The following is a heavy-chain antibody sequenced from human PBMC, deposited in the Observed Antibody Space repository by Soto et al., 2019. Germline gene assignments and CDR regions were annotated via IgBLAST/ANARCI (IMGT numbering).Heavy chain of an antibody. J-gene: IGHJ6*02. V-gene: IGHV1-2*04. CDR1: GYTFTGYY. Sequence: GASVKVSCKASGYTFTGYYMHWVRQAPGQGLEWMGWINPNSGGTNYAQKFQGWVTMTRDTSISTAYMELSRLRSDDTAVYYCARERITIFGVVEAGDYYYGMDVWGQGTTVTVSS. CDR3: ARERITIFGVVEAGDYYYGMDV. CDR2: INPNSGGT. D-gene: IGHD3-3*01.